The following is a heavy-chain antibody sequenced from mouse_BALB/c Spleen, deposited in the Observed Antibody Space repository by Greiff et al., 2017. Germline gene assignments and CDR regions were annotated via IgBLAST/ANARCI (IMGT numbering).Heavy chain of an antibody. Sequence: VQRVESGPGLVAPSQSLSITCTVSGFSLTSYGVHWVRQPPGKGLEWLGVIWAGGSTNYNSALMSRLSISKDNSKSQVFLKMNSLQTDDTAMYYCARDPYYGSSSLGAMDYWGQGTSVTVSS. CDR2: IWAGGST. V-gene: IGHV2-9*02. J-gene: IGHJ4*01. D-gene: IGHD1-1*01. CDR3: ARDPYYGSSSLGAMDY. CDR1: GFSLTSYG.